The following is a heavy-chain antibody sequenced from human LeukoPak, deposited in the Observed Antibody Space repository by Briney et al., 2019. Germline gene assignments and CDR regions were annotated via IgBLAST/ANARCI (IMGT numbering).Heavy chain of an antibody. Sequence: TGGSLRLSCAASGFTFSSNYMSWVRQAPGKGLEWVSVIYSGGSTYYADSVKGRFTISRDNSKNTLYLQMNSLRAEDTAVYYCARGVRGEHYYMDVWGKGTTVTVSS. CDR1: GFTFSSNY. D-gene: IGHD3-10*01. CDR3: ARGVRGEHYYMDV. V-gene: IGHV3-53*01. J-gene: IGHJ6*03. CDR2: IYSGGST.